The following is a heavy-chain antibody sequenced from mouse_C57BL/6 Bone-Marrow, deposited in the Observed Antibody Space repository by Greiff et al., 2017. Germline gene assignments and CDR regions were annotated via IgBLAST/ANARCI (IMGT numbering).Heavy chain of an antibody. CDR2: IDPKSGGT. J-gene: IGHJ1*03. Sequence: QVQLQQSGAELVKPGASVKLSCKASGYTFTSYWMNWVKQRPGRGLEWIGRIDPKSGGTKYNEKFKGKATLTVDKSSSTAYMQLGSLTSEDSAVSYYAHGDYFYWYFAVWGTGTTVTVSS. CDR3: AHGDYFYWYFAV. V-gene: IGHV1-72*01. CDR1: GYTFTSYW. D-gene: IGHD2-13*01.